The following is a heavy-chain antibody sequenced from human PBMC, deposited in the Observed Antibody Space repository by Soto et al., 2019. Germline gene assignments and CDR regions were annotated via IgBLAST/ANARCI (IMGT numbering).Heavy chain of an antibody. CDR3: ARGKMVVNYFDY. CDR1: GGSISSGGYY. CDR2: IYYSGST. Sequence: SETLSLTCTVSGGSISSGGYYWSWIRQPPGKGLEWIGYIYYSGSTNYNPSLKSRVTISVDTSKNQFSLKLSSVTAADTAVYYCARGKMVVNYFDYWGQGTLVTVSS. V-gene: IGHV4-61*08. J-gene: IGHJ4*02. D-gene: IGHD2-15*01.